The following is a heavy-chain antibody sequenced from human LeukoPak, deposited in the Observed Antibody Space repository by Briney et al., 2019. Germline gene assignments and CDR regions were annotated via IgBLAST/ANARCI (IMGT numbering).Heavy chain of an antibody. D-gene: IGHD2-15*01. CDR2: IKSDGSST. CDR3: ARGGCSGSSCFFGNDY. CDR1: GFTFSSYW. Sequence: QPGGSLRLSCAASGFTFSSYWMHWVRQAPGKGLAWVSHIKSDGSSTNYADSVKDRFTISRDNGKNTLYLQMNSLRAEDTAVYYCARGGCSGSSCFFGNDYWGQGTLVTVSS. V-gene: IGHV3-74*01. J-gene: IGHJ4*02.